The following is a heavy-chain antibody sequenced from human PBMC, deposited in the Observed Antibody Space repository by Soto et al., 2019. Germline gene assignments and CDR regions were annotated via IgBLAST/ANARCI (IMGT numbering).Heavy chain of an antibody. J-gene: IGHJ6*02. CDR3: ARALTVTTNNYGMDV. V-gene: IGHV1-69*13. CDR2: IIPIFGTA. Sequence: SVKVSCKASGGTFSSYAISWVRQAPGQGLEWMGGIIPIFGTANYAQKFQGRVTITADESTSTAYMELSSLRSEDTAVYYCARALTVTTNNYGMDVWGQGTTVTVSS. D-gene: IGHD4-17*01. CDR1: GGTFSSYA.